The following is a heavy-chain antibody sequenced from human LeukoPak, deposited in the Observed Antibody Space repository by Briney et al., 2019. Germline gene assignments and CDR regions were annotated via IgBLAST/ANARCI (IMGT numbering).Heavy chain of an antibody. CDR3: ARELYYYDSSGRYGMDV. CDR2: INQDGSEK. Sequence: GGSLRLSCAASGFTFSSYWMSWVRQAPGKGLEWVANINQDGSEKYYVDSVKGRFTISRDNAKNSLYLQMNSLRAEDTAVYYCARELYYYDSSGRYGMDVWGQGTTVTVSS. D-gene: IGHD3-22*01. J-gene: IGHJ6*02. CDR1: GFTFSSYW. V-gene: IGHV3-7*01.